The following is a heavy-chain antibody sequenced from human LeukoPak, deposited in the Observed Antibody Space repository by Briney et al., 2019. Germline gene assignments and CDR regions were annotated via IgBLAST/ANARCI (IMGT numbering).Heavy chain of an antibody. D-gene: IGHD6-13*01. CDR2: IYYSGST. CDR3: ARVWVGQQLARWFDP. J-gene: IGHJ5*02. CDR1: GDSLSSYH. Sequence: SETLFLTCTVPGDSLSSYHWTWIRQPPGKGLEWIGYIYYSGSTNYNPSLKSRVTISVDTSKNQFSLKLSSVTAADTAVYYCARVWVGQQLARWFDPWGQGTLVTVSS. V-gene: IGHV4-59*01.